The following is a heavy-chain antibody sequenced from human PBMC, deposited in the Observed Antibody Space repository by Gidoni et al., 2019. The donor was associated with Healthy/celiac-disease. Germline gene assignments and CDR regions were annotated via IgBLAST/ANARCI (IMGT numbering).Heavy chain of an antibody. J-gene: IGHJ3*02. D-gene: IGHD5-12*01. CDR2: SYTSGST. Sequence: QVQLQESGPGLVKPSQTLSLTCTVSGGSISSGSDYWSWIRQPAGKGLEWIGRSYTSGSTNYNPSLKSRVTISVDTSKNQFSLKLSSVTAADTAVYYCARADMVETGAFDIWGQGTMVTVSS. CDR3: ARADMVETGAFDI. CDR1: GGSISSGSDY. V-gene: IGHV4-61*02.